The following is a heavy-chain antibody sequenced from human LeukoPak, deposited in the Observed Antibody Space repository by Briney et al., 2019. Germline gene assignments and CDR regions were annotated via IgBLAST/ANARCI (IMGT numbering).Heavy chain of an antibody. CDR3: ARDSSGPDY. Sequence: GGSLRLSCAASGFTFSSYWMHWVRQAPGKGLLWVSHINSDGSSTFYADSVRGRFTISRDNAKNTLYLQMNSLRAEDTAVYYCARDSSGPDYWGQGTLVTVSS. D-gene: IGHD6-19*01. CDR1: GFTFSSYW. CDR2: INSDGSST. V-gene: IGHV3-74*01. J-gene: IGHJ4*02.